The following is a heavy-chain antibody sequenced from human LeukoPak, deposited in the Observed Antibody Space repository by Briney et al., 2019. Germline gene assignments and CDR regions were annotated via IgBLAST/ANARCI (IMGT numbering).Heavy chain of an antibody. CDR3: AGRHCSSTSCYSIDY. D-gene: IGHD2-2*01. CDR1: GYTFTSYG. J-gene: IGHJ4*02. V-gene: IGHV1-18*01. CDR2: ISAYNGNT. Sequence: ASVKVSCKASGYTFTSYGISWVRQAPGQGLEWMGWISAYNGNTNYAQKLQGRVTMTTDTSTSTAYMELRSLRSDDTAVYYCAGRHCSSTSCYSIDYWGQGTLVTVSS.